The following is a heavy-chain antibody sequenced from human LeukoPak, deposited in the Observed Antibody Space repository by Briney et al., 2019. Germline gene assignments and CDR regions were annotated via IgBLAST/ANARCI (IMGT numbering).Heavy chain of an antibody. Sequence: GGSLRLSCAASGFTFSNAWMSWVRQAPGKGLEWVSGINWNGGSTGYADSVKGRFTISRDNAKNSLYLQMNSLRAEDTAVYYCARDQDEYSGYDSAGYYFDYWGQGTLVTVSS. CDR1: GFTFSNAW. J-gene: IGHJ4*02. CDR3: ARDQDEYSGYDSAGYYFDY. CDR2: INWNGGST. V-gene: IGHV3-20*04. D-gene: IGHD5-12*01.